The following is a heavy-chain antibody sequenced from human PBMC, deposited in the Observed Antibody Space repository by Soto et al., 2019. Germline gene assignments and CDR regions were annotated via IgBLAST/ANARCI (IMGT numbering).Heavy chain of an antibody. Sequence: GGSLRLSCAASGFSFSDYYMDWVRQVPGKGLEWVGRSRNKANSYNPEYAPSVKDRFSISRDNSKDSMYLQMNSLKTEDTAVYYCARVTGGSYDYWGQGALVTVSS. J-gene: IGHJ4*02. D-gene: IGHD3-16*01. CDR2: SRNKANSYNP. CDR1: GFSFSDYY. CDR3: ARVTGGSYDY. V-gene: IGHV3-72*01.